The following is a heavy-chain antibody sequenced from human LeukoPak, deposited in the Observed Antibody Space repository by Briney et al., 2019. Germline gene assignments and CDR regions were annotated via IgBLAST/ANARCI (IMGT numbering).Heavy chain of an antibody. Sequence: SETLSLTCTVSGGSISSGSYYWSWIRQPAGKGLEWIGRIYTRGATNYNPSLKSRVTISVDTSKNQFSLKLSSVTAADTAVYYCARDPWFYYDSGGYLQTWGQGTLVSVSS. D-gene: IGHD3-22*01. CDR3: ARDPWFYYDSGGYLQT. V-gene: IGHV4-61*02. CDR1: GGSISSGSYY. CDR2: IYTRGAT. J-gene: IGHJ4*02.